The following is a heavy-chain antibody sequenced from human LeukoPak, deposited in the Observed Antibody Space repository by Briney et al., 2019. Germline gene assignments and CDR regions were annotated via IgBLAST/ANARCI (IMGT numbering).Heavy chain of an antibody. CDR1: GGSISRSSYY. Sequence: SETLSLTCTVSGGSISRSSYYWGWIRQPPGKGLEWIGSIYYSGSTYYNPSLKSRVTISVDTSKNQFSLKLSSVTAADTAVYYCAGLVTRGPWVDYWGQGTLVTVSS. CDR2: IYYSGST. J-gene: IGHJ4*02. D-gene: IGHD3-10*01. V-gene: IGHV4-39*01. CDR3: AGLVTRGPWVDY.